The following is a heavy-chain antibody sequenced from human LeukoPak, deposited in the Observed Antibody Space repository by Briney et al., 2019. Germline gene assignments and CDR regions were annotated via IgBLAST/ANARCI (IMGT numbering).Heavy chain of an antibody. CDR2: IWYAGSKK. J-gene: IGHJ5*02. CDR1: GFSFSSYG. V-gene: IGHV3-33*03. CDR3: AKSDWFDP. Sequence: GGSLRLSCAASGFSFSSYGMHWVRQAPGKGLEWVAVIWYAGSKKYYADSVKGRFIISRDSAKNTLYLQMNSLRVEDTAVYYCAKSDWFDPWGQGTLVTVSS.